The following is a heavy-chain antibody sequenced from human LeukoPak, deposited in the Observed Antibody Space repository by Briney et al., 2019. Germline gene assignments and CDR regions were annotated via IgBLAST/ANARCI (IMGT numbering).Heavy chain of an antibody. CDR1: GYTFTGNY. J-gene: IGHJ4*02. CDR2: INPNSGGT. V-gene: IGHV1-2*02. Sequence: GASVKVSCKASGYTFTGNYMHWVRQAPGQGLEWMGWINPNSGGTNYAQKFQGRVTMTRDTSISTAYMELSRLRSDDTAVYYCARDQRVRGVIITFRASLAYWGQGTLVTVSS. CDR3: ARDQRVRGVIITFRASLAY. D-gene: IGHD3-10*01.